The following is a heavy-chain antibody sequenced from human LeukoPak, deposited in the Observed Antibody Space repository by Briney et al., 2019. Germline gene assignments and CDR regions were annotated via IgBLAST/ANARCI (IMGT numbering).Heavy chain of an antibody. V-gene: IGHV4-59*08. Sequence: SETLSLTCTVSGGSISSYYWSWIRQPPGKGLEWIGYIYYSGSTNYNPSLKSRVTISVDTPKNQFSLKLSSVTAADTAVYYCARRNYGDPPGYWGQGTLVTVSS. J-gene: IGHJ4*02. CDR2: IYYSGST. D-gene: IGHD4-17*01. CDR3: ARRNYGDPPGY. CDR1: GGSISSYY.